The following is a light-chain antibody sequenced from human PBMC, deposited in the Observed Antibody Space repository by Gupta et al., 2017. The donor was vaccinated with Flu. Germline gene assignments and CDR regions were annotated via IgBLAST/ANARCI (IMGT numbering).Light chain of an antibody. CDR3: QHRSSWPLT. CDR1: QSVSRY. V-gene: IGKV3-11*01. Sequence: EIVLTQSPATLSLSPGDRATLSCRASQSVSRYLVWYQQKPGQAPRLLIYDASNRATGIPAKFSGTGSGTDFTLTISSLEPEDFAVYYCQHRSSWPLTFGGGTKVEIK. J-gene: IGKJ4*01. CDR2: DAS.